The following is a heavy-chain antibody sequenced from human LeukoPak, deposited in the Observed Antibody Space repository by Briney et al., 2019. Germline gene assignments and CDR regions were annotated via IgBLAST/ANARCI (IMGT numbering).Heavy chain of an antibody. Sequence: SETLSLTCTVSGGSISGSSYYWGWIRQPPGKGLEWIGSIYYSGSTYYNPSLKSRVTISVDTSKNQFSLRLSSVTAAETAVYYCARGRRLFFSSTSCYTDYWSQGTLVTVSS. CDR1: GGSISGSSYY. V-gene: IGHV4-39*01. D-gene: IGHD2-2*02. CDR3: ARGRRLFFSSTSCYTDY. CDR2: IYYSGST. J-gene: IGHJ4*02.